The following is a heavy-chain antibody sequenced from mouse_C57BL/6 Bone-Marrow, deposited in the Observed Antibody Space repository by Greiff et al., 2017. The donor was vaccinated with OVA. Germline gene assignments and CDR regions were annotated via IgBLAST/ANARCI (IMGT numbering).Heavy chain of an antibody. Sequence: EVQLQQSGAELVRPGASVKLSCTASGFTIKDDYMHWVKQRPEKGLEWIGWIDPENGDTEYASKFQGKATITADTSSNTAYLQLSSLTSEDTAVYYCTSYGNFDYWGQGTTLTVSS. CDR1: GFTIKDDY. J-gene: IGHJ2*01. CDR3: TSYGNFDY. D-gene: IGHD2-1*01. CDR2: IDPENGDT. V-gene: IGHV14-4*01.